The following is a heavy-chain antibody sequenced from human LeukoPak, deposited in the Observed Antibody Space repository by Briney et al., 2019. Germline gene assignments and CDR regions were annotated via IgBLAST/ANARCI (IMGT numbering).Heavy chain of an antibody. CDR1: GYTFTSYA. CDR3: ARTYDYGDYSFDY. V-gene: IGHV1-3*01. J-gene: IGHJ4*02. Sequence: ASVKVSCKASGYTFTSYAMHWVRQAPGQRLEWMGWINAGNGNTKYSQKFQGRVTITGDTSASTAYMELSSLRSEDTAVYYCARTYDYGDYSFDYWGQGTLVTVSS. D-gene: IGHD4-17*01. CDR2: INAGNGNT.